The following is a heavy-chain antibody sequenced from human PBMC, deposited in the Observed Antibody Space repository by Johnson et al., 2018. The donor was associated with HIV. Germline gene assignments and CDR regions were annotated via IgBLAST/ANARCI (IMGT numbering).Heavy chain of an antibody. Sequence: VQLVESGGGLVRPGGSLRLSCVASGFSFIDYAMIWVRQAPGKGLEWVSYISSSGSTIYYADSVKGRFPISRDNSKNTLYLQMNSLRAEDTAVYYCAKDRLYSSGWYGTDAFDIWGQGTMVTVSS. CDR1: GFSFIDYA. J-gene: IGHJ3*02. CDR3: AKDRLYSSGWYGTDAFDI. D-gene: IGHD6-19*01. CDR2: ISSSGSTI. V-gene: IGHV3-23*04.